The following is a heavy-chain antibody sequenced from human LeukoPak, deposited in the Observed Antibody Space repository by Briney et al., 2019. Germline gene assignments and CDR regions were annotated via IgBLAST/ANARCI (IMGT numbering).Heavy chain of an antibody. J-gene: IGHJ5*02. Sequence: GASVKVSCKASGGTFSSYAISWVRQAPGQGLEWMGGIIPIFGTANYAQKFQGRVTITADKSTSTAYMELSSLRSEDTAVYYCAITGMATMIGWFDPWGQGTLVTVSS. CDR1: GGTFSSYA. D-gene: IGHD5-24*01. CDR2: IIPIFGTA. V-gene: IGHV1-69*06. CDR3: AITGMATMIGWFDP.